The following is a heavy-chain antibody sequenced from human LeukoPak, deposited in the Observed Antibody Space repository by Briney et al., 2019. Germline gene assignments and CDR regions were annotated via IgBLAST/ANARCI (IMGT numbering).Heavy chain of an antibody. CDR3: ARVDGSPDY. CDR2: IIPIFGTA. D-gene: IGHD2-15*01. V-gene: IGHV1-69*05. CDR1: GGTFSNYA. J-gene: IGHJ4*02. Sequence: ASVKVSCKASGGTFSNYAISWVRQAPGQGLEWMGGIIPIFGTANYAQKFQGRVTITRDTSISTVYMELSSLRSEDTAVYFCARVDGSPDYWGQGTLVTVSS.